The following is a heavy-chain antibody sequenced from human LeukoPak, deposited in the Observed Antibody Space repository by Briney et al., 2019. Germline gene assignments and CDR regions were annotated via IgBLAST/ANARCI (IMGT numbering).Heavy chain of an antibody. Sequence: GGSLRLSCAASGFTFSSYAMHWVRQAPGKGLEWVAVISYDGSNKYYADSVKGRFTISRDNSKNTLYLQMNSLRTEDTAVYYCARDQGFWSGYYTGVFDYWGQGTLVTVSS. D-gene: IGHD3-3*01. CDR2: ISYDGSNK. CDR1: GFTFSSYA. V-gene: IGHV3-30-3*01. CDR3: ARDQGFWSGYYTGVFDY. J-gene: IGHJ4*02.